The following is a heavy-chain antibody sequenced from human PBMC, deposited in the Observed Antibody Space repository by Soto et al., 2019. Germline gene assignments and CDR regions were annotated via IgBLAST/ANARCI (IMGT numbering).Heavy chain of an antibody. CDR2: TYYRSKWYN. D-gene: IGHD3-10*01. J-gene: IGHJ6*02. CDR1: GDSVSSNNAS. V-gene: IGHV6-1*01. CDR3: ARVGYGSGTDGGMDV. Sequence: PTPLLTLALFGDSVSSNNASLNWDRASPSRGLEWLGRTYYRSKWYNDYAVSVKSRITINPDTSKNQFSLQLSSVTAADTAVYYCARVGYGSGTDGGMDVWGQGTTVTVSS.